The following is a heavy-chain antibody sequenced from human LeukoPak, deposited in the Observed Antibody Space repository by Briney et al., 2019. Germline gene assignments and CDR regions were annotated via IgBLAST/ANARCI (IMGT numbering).Heavy chain of an antibody. Sequence: SETLSLTCTVSGGSISSSSYYWGWIRQPPGKGLEWIGEINHSGSTNYNPSLKSRVTISVDTSKNQFSLKLSSVTAADTAVYYCASGRFGSSWGYWGQGTLVTVSS. CDR3: ASGRFGSSWGY. CDR1: GGSISSSSYY. D-gene: IGHD6-13*01. CDR2: INHSGST. V-gene: IGHV4-39*07. J-gene: IGHJ4*02.